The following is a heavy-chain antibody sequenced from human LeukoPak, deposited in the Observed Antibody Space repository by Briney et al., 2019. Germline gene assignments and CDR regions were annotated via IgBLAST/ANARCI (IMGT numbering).Heavy chain of an antibody. V-gene: IGHV4-30-2*01. CDR1: GGSVSSGSYY. CDR2: IYHSGST. Sequence: SETLSLTCTVSGGSVSSGSYYWSWIRQPPGKGLGWIGYIYHSGSTYYNPSLKSRVTISVDRSKNQFSLKLSSVTAADTAVYYCAGGTPYYYGMDVWGQGTTVTVSS. J-gene: IGHJ6*02. CDR3: AGGTPYYYGMDV.